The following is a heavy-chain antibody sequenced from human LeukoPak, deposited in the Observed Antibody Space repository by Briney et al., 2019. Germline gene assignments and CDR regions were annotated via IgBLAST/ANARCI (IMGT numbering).Heavy chain of an antibody. D-gene: IGHD3-22*01. J-gene: IGHJ3*02. Sequence: SQTLSLTCTVSGGSISSGSYYWSWIRQPAGKGLEWIGRIYTSGSTNYNPSLKSRVTISVDTSKNQFSLKLSSETAADTAVYYCARDSPEVNDAFDIWGQGTMVTVSS. CDR1: GGSISSGSYY. V-gene: IGHV4-61*02. CDR2: IYTSGST. CDR3: ARDSPEVNDAFDI.